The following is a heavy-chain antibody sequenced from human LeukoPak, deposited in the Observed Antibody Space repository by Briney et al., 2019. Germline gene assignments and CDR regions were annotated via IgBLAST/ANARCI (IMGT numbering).Heavy chain of an antibody. D-gene: IGHD1-26*01. CDR1: GFTFSSYW. V-gene: IGHV3-74*01. CDR2: INSDGSST. Sequence: GGSLRLSCAASGFTFSSYWMHWVRQAPGKGRVWVSRINSDGSSTSYADSVKGRFTISRDNAKNTLYLQMNSLRAEDTAVYYCARELNTNYFDYWGQGTLVTVSS. J-gene: IGHJ4*02. CDR3: ARELNTNYFDY.